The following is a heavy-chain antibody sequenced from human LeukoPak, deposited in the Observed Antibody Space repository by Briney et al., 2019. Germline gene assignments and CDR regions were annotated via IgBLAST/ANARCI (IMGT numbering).Heavy chain of an antibody. CDR3: ARDRQRVVDY. CDR2: IYYSGST. D-gene: IGHD2-15*01. CDR1: GGSISSGTFY. Sequence: SETLSLTCTVSGGSISSGTFYWGWIRQPPGKGLAWIGSIYYSGSTYYNPSLKSRVTISVDTSKNQFSLKLSSVTAADTAVYYCARDRQRVVDYWGQGTLVTVSS. J-gene: IGHJ4*02. V-gene: IGHV4-39*07.